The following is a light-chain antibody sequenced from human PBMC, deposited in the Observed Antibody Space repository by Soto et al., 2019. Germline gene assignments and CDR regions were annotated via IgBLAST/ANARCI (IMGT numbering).Light chain of an antibody. CDR1: QSVSSN. J-gene: IGKJ2*01. CDR2: GAS. V-gene: IGKV3D-15*01. Sequence: EIVMTQSPATLSVSPGERSPLSCRASQSVSSNLAWYQQKPGQEPRLLIYGASTRATGIPARFSGSGSGTEFTLTISSLQSEDFAVYYCQQYNNWPPYTFGQGNKLEIK. CDR3: QQYNNWPPYT.